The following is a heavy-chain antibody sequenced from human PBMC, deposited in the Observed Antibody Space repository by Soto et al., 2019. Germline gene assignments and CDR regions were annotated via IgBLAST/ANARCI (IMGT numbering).Heavy chain of an antibody. CDR3: ARWLGPDWYLDL. Sequence: EVQLVESGGGLVQPGGSLRLSCAAPGFTVSSNYMTWVRQAPGKGLEWVSVIYDDGRTYYAESLKGRFTISRHDSKNTLYLQVNSLRADDTAVYYCARWLGPDWYLDLWGRGTLVTVSS. J-gene: IGHJ2*01. CDR2: IYDDGRT. D-gene: IGHD6-19*01. V-gene: IGHV3-53*04. CDR1: GFTVSSNY.